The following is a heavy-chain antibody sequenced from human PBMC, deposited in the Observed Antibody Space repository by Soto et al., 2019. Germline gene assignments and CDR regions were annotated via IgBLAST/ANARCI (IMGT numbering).Heavy chain of an antibody. D-gene: IGHD3-22*01. CDR1: GGSISSSSYY. V-gene: IGHV4-39*01. CDR3: ARQVNRMSFGYYPYAFDI. CDR2: IYYSGST. Sequence: QLQLQESGPGLVKPSETLSLTCTVSGGSISSSSYYWGWIRQPPGKGLEWIGSIYYSGSTSYNPSLKSRVNISVDTSKNQFSLKLSSVTAADTAVYYCARQVNRMSFGYYPYAFDIWGQGTMVTVSS. J-gene: IGHJ3*02.